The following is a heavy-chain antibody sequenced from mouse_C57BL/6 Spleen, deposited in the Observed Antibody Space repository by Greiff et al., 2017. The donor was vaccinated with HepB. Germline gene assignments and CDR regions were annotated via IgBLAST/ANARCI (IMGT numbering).Heavy chain of an antibody. Sequence: EVQLVESGGDLVKPGGSLKLSCAASGFTFSSYGMSWVRQTPDKRLEWVATISSGGSYTYYPDSVKGRFTISRDNAKNTRYLQMSSLKSDDTAMYYCARLLDYDEEGFDYWGQGTTLTVSS. D-gene: IGHD2-4*01. CDR1: GFTFSSYG. CDR3: ARLLDYDEEGFDY. CDR2: ISSGGSYT. J-gene: IGHJ2*01. V-gene: IGHV5-6*01.